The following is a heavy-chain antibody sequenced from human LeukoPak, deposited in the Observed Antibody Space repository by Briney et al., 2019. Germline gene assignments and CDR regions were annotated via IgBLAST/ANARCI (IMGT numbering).Heavy chain of an antibody. CDR3: VRAPGGGSWFDP. CDR2: IYTSGST. D-gene: IGHD2-15*01. CDR1: GGSISSYY. J-gene: IGHJ5*02. Sequence: SETLSLTCTVSGGSISSYYWSWIRQPAGKGLEWIGRIYTSGSTNYDPSLKSRVTMSVDASKNQSSLKLSSVTAADTAVYYGVRAPGGGSWFDPWGQGTLVTVSS. V-gene: IGHV4-4*07.